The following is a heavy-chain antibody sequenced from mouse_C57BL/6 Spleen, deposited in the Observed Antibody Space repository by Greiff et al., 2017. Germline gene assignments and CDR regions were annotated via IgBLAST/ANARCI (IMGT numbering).Heavy chain of an antibody. J-gene: IGHJ3*01. CDR1: GYAFSSSW. V-gene: IGHV1-82*01. CDR2: IYPGDGDT. D-gene: IGHD2-2*01. Sequence: VMLVESGPELVKPGASVTISCKASGYAFSSSWLNWVKQRPGKGLEWIGRIYPGDGDTHYNEKFKGKATLTAAKSSSTAYMQLSSLTSEDSAVDFCEYYYGYDGAFAYWGKGTLVTVSA. CDR3: EYYYGYDGAFAY.